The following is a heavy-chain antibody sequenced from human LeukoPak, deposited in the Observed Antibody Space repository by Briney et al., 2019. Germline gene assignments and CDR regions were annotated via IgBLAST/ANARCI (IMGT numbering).Heavy chain of an antibody. D-gene: IGHD3-22*01. V-gene: IGHV1-69*05. CDR2: IIPIFGTA. Sequence: ASVKVSCKASGGTFSSYAISWVRQAPGQGLEWMGRIIPIFGTADYAQKFQGRDTITTDESTSTAYMELSSLRSEDTAVYYCARGRLKNDAFDIWGQGTMVTVSS. CDR3: ARGRLKNDAFDI. CDR1: GGTFSSYA. J-gene: IGHJ3*02.